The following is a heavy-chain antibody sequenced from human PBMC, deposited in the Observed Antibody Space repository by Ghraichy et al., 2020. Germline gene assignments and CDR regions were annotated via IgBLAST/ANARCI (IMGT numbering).Heavy chain of an antibody. D-gene: IGHD6-13*01. Sequence: GGSLRLSCAASGFTFSRYGMHWVRQAPGKGLEWVAVIWYDGSNKYYADSVKGRFTISRDNSKNTLYLPMNSLRAEDTAVYYCARDIAADGRGYFDYWGQGTLVTVSS. J-gene: IGHJ4*02. CDR1: GFTFSRYG. V-gene: IGHV3-33*01. CDR2: IWYDGSNK. CDR3: ARDIAADGRGYFDY.